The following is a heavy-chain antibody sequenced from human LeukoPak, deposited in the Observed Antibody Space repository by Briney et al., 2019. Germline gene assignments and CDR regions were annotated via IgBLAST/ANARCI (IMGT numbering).Heavy chain of an antibody. Sequence: EASVKVSCKASGYTFTGYYMHWVRQAPGQGLEWMGWINPNSGGTNYAQKFQGRVTMTRDTSISTAYMELSRLRSDDTAVYYCARYDYSNLDMAEYFQHWGQGTLATVSS. V-gene: IGHV1-2*02. CDR2: INPNSGGT. CDR1: GYTFTGYY. D-gene: IGHD4-11*01. J-gene: IGHJ1*01. CDR3: ARYDYSNLDMAEYFQH.